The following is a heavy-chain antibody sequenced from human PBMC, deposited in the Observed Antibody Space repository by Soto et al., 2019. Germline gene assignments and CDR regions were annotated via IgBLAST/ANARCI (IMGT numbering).Heavy chain of an antibody. CDR2: IWYDGSNK. D-gene: IGHD6-19*01. CDR1: GFTFSSYG. J-gene: IGHJ6*02. Sequence: GGSLRLSCAASGFTFSSYGMHWVRQAPGKGLEWVAVIWYDGSNKYYADSVKGRFTISRDDSKNTLYLQMNSLRAEDTAVYYCARGERFYYAVADNYYYYGMDVWGQGTTVTVSS. V-gene: IGHV3-33*01. CDR3: ARGERFYYAVADNYYYYGMDV.